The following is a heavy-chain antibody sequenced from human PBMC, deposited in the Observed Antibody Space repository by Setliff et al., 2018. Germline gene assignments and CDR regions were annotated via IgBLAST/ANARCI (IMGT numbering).Heavy chain of an antibody. CDR2: ISSSSSTI. CDR1: GFTFSSYD. CDR3: AKDSLSGWSAVDY. V-gene: IGHV3-48*01. D-gene: IGHD6-19*01. J-gene: IGHJ4*02. Sequence: GGSLRLSCAASGFTFSSYDMNWVRQAPGKGLEWVSYISSSSSTIFYEDSVKGRFTISRDDSKNTLYLQMNSLRPEDTAVYYCAKDSLSGWSAVDYWGQGTLVTVSS.